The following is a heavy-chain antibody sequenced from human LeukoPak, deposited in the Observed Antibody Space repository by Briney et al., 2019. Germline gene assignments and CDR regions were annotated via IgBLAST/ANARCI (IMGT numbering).Heavy chain of an antibody. CDR3: SSSTAIGY. V-gene: IGHV3-48*03. Sequence: GGSLRLSCAASGFTFSNYEMNWVRQAPGKGMEWVSYISSSGRTIYYADSVKGRFTISRDNAKNSLYLQMSSLRTEDTAVYYCSSSTAIGYWGQGTLVTVSS. CDR1: GFTFSNYE. J-gene: IGHJ4*02. CDR2: ISSSGRTI.